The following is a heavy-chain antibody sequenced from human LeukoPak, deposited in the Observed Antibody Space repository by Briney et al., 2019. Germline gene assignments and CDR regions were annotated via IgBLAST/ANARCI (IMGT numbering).Heavy chain of an antibody. D-gene: IGHD1-26*01. CDR3: ARIVGAGDAFDI. CDR1: GGSISSGDYY. J-gene: IGHJ3*02. CDR2: IYYRGST. V-gene: IGHV4-30-4*08. Sequence: SQTLSLTCTVSGGSISSGDYYWSWIRQPPGKGLEWIGYIYYRGSTYYNPSLKSRVTISVDTSKNQFSLKLSSVTAADTAVYYCARIVGAGDAFDIWGQGTMVTVSS.